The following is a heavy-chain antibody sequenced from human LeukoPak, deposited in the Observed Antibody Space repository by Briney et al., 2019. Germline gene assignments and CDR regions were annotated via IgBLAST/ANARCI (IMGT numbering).Heavy chain of an antibody. CDR2: ISSNGGST. CDR3: ARSPAATYYYYYYMDV. CDR1: GFTFSSYA. V-gene: IGHV3-64*01. Sequence: GGSLRLSYAASGFTFSSYAMHWVRQAPGKGLEYVSAISSNGGSTYYANSVKGRFTISRDNSKNTLYLQMGSLRAEDMAVYYCARSPAATYYYYYYMDVWGKGTTVTVSS. D-gene: IGHD2-2*01. J-gene: IGHJ6*03.